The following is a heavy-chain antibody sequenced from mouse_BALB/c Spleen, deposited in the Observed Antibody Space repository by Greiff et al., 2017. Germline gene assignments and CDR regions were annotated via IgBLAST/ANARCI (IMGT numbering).Heavy chain of an antibody. Sequence: EVQLQESGPGLVKPSQSLSLTCTVTGYSITSDYAWNWIRQFPGNKLEWMGYISYSGSTSYNPSLKSRISITRDTSKNQFFLQLNSVTTEDTATYYCARLHDGYPYYFDYWGQGTTLTVSS. CDR1: GYSITSDYA. CDR3: ARLHDGYPYYFDY. J-gene: IGHJ2*01. D-gene: IGHD2-3*01. CDR2: ISYSGST. V-gene: IGHV3-2*02.